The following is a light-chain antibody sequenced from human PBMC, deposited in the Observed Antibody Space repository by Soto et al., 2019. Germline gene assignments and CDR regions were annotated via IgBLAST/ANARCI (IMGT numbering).Light chain of an antibody. J-gene: IGKJ5*01. V-gene: IGKV1-33*01. CDR2: DAS. CDR1: QDISNY. CDR3: QQYDNLPIT. Sequence: DIQRTQSPASLSASVGERVTVTCGASQDISNYLNWYQQKPGKAPKLLIYDASNLETGVPSRFSGSGSGTDFTFTISSLQPEDIATYYCQQYDNLPITFGQGTRLEIK.